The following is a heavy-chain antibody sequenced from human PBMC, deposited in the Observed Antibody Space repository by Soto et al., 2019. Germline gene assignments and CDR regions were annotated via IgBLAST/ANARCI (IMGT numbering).Heavy chain of an antibody. J-gene: IGHJ4*02. CDR2: IYDNGIT. CDR1: GRSITSYY. CDR3: ARTYDSNGYANEFDS. V-gene: IGHV4-59*12. D-gene: IGHD3-22*01. Sequence: QVVLQESGPGLVKPSETLSLTCSVSGRSITSYYWSWVRQPPRKGLGWIGYIYDNGITSQNPSLKSRVTMAADTSQNQFSLMLTSVTGADTAVYYCARTYDSNGYANEFDSWGQGILVTVTS.